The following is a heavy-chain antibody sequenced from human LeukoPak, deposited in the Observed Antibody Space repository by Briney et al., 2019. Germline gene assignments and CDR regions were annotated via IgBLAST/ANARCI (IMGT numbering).Heavy chain of an antibody. CDR3: ARGYSGYDWGHYYYYYYMDV. CDR2: IYYSGTT. D-gene: IGHD5-12*01. CDR1: GGSISDSSYY. J-gene: IGHJ6*03. Sequence: SETLSLTCTVSGGSISDSSYYWGWIRQPPGKGLEWIGSIYYSGTTYYTPSLKSRVTISVDTSKNQFSLKLSSVTAADTAVYYCARGYSGYDWGHYYYYYYMDVWGKGTTVTVSS. V-gene: IGHV4-39*07.